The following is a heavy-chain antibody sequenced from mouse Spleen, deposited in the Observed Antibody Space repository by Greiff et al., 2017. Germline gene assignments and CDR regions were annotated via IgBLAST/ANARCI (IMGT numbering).Heavy chain of an antibody. CDR2: ISSGGGNT. Sequence: EVKLMESGGGLVKPGGSLKLSCAASGFTFSSYTMSWVRQTPAKRLEWVATISSGGGNTYYPDSVKGRFTISRDNPKNTLFLQMTSLRSEDTAMYYCARSTYYGSMDYWGQGTTLTVSS. V-gene: IGHV5-9*04. D-gene: IGHD1-1*01. J-gene: IGHJ2*01. CDR1: GFTFSSYT. CDR3: ARSTYYGSMDY.